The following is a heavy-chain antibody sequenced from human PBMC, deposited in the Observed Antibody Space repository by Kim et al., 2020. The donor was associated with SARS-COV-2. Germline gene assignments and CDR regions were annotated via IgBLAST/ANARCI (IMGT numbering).Heavy chain of an antibody. Sequence: GGSLRLSCAGSGFTFSDSYMSWIRQAPGKGLEWIAFISSSGSITSSAESVKGRFTISRDNAKKSLSLQLNSLRADDTAVYYCARIHRVLGFFYLWGQGTLVTVSS. D-gene: IGHD3-16*01. J-gene: IGHJ5*02. CDR3: ARIHRVLGFFYL. V-gene: IGHV3-11*01. CDR2: ISSSGSIT. CDR1: GFTFSDSY.